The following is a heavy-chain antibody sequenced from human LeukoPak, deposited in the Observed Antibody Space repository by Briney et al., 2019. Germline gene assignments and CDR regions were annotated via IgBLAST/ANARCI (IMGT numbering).Heavy chain of an antibody. Sequence: GGSLRLSCAASGFTFSSLWMHWVRQAPGKGLVWVSYINSDGSNTMYADSVKGRFTISRDNAKNALYLQMNSLRVEDTAVYYCARGGYGSIDYWGQGTLVTVSS. CDR1: GFTFSSLW. J-gene: IGHJ4*02. D-gene: IGHD4-17*01. V-gene: IGHV3-74*03. CDR2: INSDGSNT. CDR3: ARGGYGSIDY.